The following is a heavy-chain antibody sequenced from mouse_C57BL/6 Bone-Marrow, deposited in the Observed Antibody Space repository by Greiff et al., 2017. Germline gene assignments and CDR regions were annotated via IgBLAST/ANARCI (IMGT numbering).Heavy chain of an antibody. CDR2: INPSTGGT. CDR1: GYSFTGYY. J-gene: IGHJ2*01. CDR3: ARKGGTVFDY. Sequence: VQLQQSGPELVKPGASVKISCKASGYSFTGYYMNWVKQSPEKSLEWIGEINPSTGGTTYNQKFKAKATLTVDKSSSTAYMQLKSLTSEDSAVYYCARKGGTVFDYWGQGTTLTVSS. V-gene: IGHV1-42*01. D-gene: IGHD1-1*01.